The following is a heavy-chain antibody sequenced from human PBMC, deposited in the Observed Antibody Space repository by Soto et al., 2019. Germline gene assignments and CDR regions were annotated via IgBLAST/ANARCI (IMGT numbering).Heavy chain of an antibody. Sequence: SVKVSCKASGGTFSSYTISWVRQAPGQGLEWMGRIIPILGIANYAQKFQGRVTITADKSASTAYMELSSLRSEDTAVYYCAREGNDDSSGYYPYYFDSWGQGALVTVSS. V-gene: IGHV1-69*04. D-gene: IGHD3-22*01. CDR3: AREGNDDSSGYYPYYFDS. J-gene: IGHJ4*02. CDR1: GGTFSSYT. CDR2: IIPILGIA.